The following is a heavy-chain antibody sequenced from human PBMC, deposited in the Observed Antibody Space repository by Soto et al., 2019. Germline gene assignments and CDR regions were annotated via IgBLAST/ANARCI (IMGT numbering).Heavy chain of an antibody. D-gene: IGHD1-26*01. CDR2: ITPSGGDT. Sequence: EVLLLESGGGLVQPGGSLRLSCAASGFTFSSYAMNWVRQAPGKGLEWVSAITPSGGDTYYADSVKGRFTISRDNSRNTLYLEMSSLRADDTAEYYCVKSGSHSYFDYWGQGTLVTVSS. CDR1: GFTFSSYA. CDR3: VKSGSHSYFDY. J-gene: IGHJ4*02. V-gene: IGHV3-23*01.